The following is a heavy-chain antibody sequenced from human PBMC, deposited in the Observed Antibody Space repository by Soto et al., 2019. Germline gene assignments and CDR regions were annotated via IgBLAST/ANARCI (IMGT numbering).Heavy chain of an antibody. Sequence: GGSLRLSCAASGFTFDDYAMHWVRQAPGKGLEWVSGISWNSGSIGYADSVKGRFTISRDNAKNSLYLQMNSLRAEDTALYYCAKDSTPLLVRGSGRNYYYYYFDYWGQGTVVTVSS. V-gene: IGHV3-9*01. D-gene: IGHD3-22*01. CDR2: ISWNSGSI. J-gene: IGHJ4*02. CDR3: AKDSTPLLVRGSGRNYYYYYFDY. CDR1: GFTFDDYA.